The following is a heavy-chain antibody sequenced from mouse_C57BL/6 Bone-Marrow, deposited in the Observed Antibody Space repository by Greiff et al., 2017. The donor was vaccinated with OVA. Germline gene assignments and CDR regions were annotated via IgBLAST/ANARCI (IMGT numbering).Heavy chain of an antibody. J-gene: IGHJ1*03. V-gene: IGHV1-81*01. Sequence: LVESGAELARPGASVKLSCKASGYTLTSYGISWVKQRPGQGLEWIGEIYPRSGNTYYNEKFKGKATLTADKSSSTAYMELRSLTSEDSAVYFCALTQYFDVWGTGTTVTVSS. CDR1: GYTLTSYG. CDR2: IYPRSGNT. CDR3: ALTQYFDV. D-gene: IGHD4-1*01.